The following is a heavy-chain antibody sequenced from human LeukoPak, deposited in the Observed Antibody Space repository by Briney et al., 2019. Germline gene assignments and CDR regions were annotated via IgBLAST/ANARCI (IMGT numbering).Heavy chain of an antibody. J-gene: IGHJ4*02. CDR3: TRDPRLTDY. Sequence: GGSLRLSRAASGFTFSDFYMTWIRQAPGKGLECLSYISPTGSDISYADSVKGRFTISRDNAKNSLYLQMNSLRDDDTAVYYCTRDPRLTDYWGQGTLVTVSS. CDR1: GFTFSDFY. V-gene: IGHV3-11*04. CDR2: ISPTGSDI.